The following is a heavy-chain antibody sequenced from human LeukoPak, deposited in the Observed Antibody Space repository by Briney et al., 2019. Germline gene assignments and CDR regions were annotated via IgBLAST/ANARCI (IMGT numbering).Heavy chain of an antibody. D-gene: IGHD3-10*01. CDR2: IYWDDDK. V-gene: IGHV2-5*02. J-gene: IGHJ3*02. Sequence: SGPTLVNPTQTLTLTCTFSGFSLNTSEVGVGWIRQPPGKALEWLALIYWDDDKRYSPSLKSRLTITKDTSKNQVVLTLTNLDPVDTATYYCAHRPPSYYSRHLGGAFDIWGQGTTITVSS. CDR1: GFSLNTSEVG. CDR3: AHRPPSYYSRHLGGAFDI.